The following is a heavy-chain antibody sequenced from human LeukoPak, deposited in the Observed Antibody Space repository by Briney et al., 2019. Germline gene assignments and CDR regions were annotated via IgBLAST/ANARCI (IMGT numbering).Heavy chain of an antibody. Sequence: SETLSLTCAVYGGSSSGYYWSWIRQPPGKGLEWIGEINHSGSTNYNPSLKSRVTISVDTSKNQFSLKLSSVAAADTAVYYCARKDRVLLWFGESRGYFDYWGQGTLVTVSS. CDR3: ARKDRVLLWFGESRGYFDY. CDR1: GGSSSGYY. V-gene: IGHV4-34*01. J-gene: IGHJ4*02. D-gene: IGHD3-10*01. CDR2: INHSGST.